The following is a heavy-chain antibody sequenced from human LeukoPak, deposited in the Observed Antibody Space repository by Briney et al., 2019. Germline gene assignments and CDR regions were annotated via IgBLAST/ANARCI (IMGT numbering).Heavy chain of an antibody. V-gene: IGHV1-69*13. CDR3: ATATVPYSSSRSYYFDY. D-gene: IGHD6-13*01. J-gene: IGHJ4*02. Sequence: SVKVSCKASGGTFSSYAISWVRQAPGQGLEWMGGIIPIFGTANYAQKFQGRVTITADESTSTAYMELSSLRSEDTAVYYCATATVPYSSSRSYYFDYWGQGTLVTVSS. CDR1: GGTFSSYA. CDR2: IIPIFGTA.